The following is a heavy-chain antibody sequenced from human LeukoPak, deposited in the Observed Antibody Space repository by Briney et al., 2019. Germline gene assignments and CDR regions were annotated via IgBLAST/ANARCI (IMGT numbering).Heavy chain of an antibody. CDR3: ANRGIVVVTPDY. Sequence: GGSLRLSCAASGFTFSSYAMSWVRQAPGKGLEWVSAISGSGGSTYYADSVKGRFTISRDNSKNTLYLQMNSLRAEDTAVYYCANRGIVVVTPDYWGQGTLVTVSS. D-gene: IGHD2-21*02. J-gene: IGHJ4*02. CDR2: ISGSGGST. V-gene: IGHV3-23*01. CDR1: GFTFSSYA.